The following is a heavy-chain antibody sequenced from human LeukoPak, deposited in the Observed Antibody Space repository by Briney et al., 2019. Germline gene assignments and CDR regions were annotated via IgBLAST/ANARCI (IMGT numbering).Heavy chain of an antibody. CDR3: ARDWAPLSGNYYDAWFDP. D-gene: IGHD1-26*01. V-gene: IGHV1-18*01. CDR2: ISADNGNT. Sequence: ASVKVSRKASGYTFTSYGISWVRQAPGQGLEWMGWISADNGNTKYAQKLQGRVTMTTDTSTSTAYMELRSLRSDDTAVYYCARDWAPLSGNYYDAWFDPWGQGTLVTVSS. J-gene: IGHJ5*02. CDR1: GYTFTSYG.